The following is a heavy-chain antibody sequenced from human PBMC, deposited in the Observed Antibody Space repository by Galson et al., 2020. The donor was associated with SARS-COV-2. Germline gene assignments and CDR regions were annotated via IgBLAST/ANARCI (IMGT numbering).Heavy chain of an antibody. CDR2: ISYDGSNK. D-gene: IGHD1-26*01. J-gene: IGHJ4*02. CDR1: GFTFSSYA. CDR3: ARDTLGSYLGYFDY. Sequence: GGSLRLSCAASGFTFSSYAMHWVRQAPGKGLEWVAVISYDGSNKYYADSVKGRFTISRDNSKNTLYLQMNSLRAEDTAVYYCARDTLGSYLGYFDYWGQGTLVTVSS. V-gene: IGHV3-30*04.